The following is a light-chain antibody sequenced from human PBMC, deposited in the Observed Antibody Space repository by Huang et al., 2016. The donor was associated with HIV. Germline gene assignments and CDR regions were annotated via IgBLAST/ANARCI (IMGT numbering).Light chain of an antibody. CDR2: GAS. J-gene: IGKJ2*01. CDR3: QQYGSSPYT. V-gene: IGKV3-20*01. Sequence: EIVLTQSPGTLSLSPGERATLSCRASPSVSSSYLAWYQQKHGQAPRLLVYGASSRATGVPDRCSGSGSGTDFTLTISRLEPEDFAVYYCQQYGSSPYTFGQGTKLEIK. CDR1: PSVSSSY.